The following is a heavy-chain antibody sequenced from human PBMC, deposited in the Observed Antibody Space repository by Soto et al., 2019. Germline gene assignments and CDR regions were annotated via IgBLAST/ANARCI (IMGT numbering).Heavy chain of an antibody. J-gene: IGHJ4*02. Sequence: GESMKICYKGSGYTFTSHLIGWVRQLPGRGLEWMGIIFYGDYDTRYRTSFQGQVTISDDKSINPAYLPWSSLKASDTAMYFAVRHGDYLDYLGQGTMVTFSS. D-gene: IGHD7-27*01. CDR1: GYTFTSHL. CDR3: VRHGDYLDY. V-gene: IGHV5-51*01. CDR2: IFYGDYDT.